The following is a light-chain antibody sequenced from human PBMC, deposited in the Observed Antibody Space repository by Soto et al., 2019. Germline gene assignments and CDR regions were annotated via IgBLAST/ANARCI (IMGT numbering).Light chain of an antibody. J-gene: IGLJ2*01. CDR3: GSWDSSLSVAV. CDR1: NSNIGSNY. Sequence: QSVLTQPPSLSAAPGQKVTISCSGSNSNIGSNYVSSYQQLPGTAPKLLIYENNKRPSGIPDRFSGSKSGTSATLGITGLQTGDEADYYCGSWDSSLSVAVFGGGTKLTVL. V-gene: IGLV1-51*01. CDR2: ENN.